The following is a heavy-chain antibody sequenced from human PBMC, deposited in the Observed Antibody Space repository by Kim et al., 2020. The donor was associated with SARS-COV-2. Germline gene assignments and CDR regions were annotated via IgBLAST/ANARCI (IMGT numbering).Heavy chain of an antibody. CDR2: ISYDGSNK. CDR1: GFTFSSYA. D-gene: IGHD3-22*01. J-gene: IGHJ4*02. V-gene: IGHV3-30-3*01. Sequence: GGSLRLSCAASGFTFSSYAMHWVRQAPGKGMEWVAVISYDGSNKYYADSVKGRFTISRDNSKNTLNLQMNSLRAEDTAVYYCARGVRTMIVVVPLDYWGQGTLVTVSS. CDR3: ARGVRTMIVVVPLDY.